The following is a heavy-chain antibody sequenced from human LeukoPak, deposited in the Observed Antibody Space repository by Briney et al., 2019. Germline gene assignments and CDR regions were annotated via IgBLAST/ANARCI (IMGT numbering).Heavy chain of an antibody. Sequence: GGSLRLSCAASGFTFSSYGMHWVRQAPGKGLEWVAVIWYDGSNKYFADSVKGRFTISRDNSKNTLYMQMTSLRAEDTAVYYCAKTRAAMVANYYFDYWGQGTLVTVSP. CDR3: AKTRAAMVANYYFDY. CDR1: GFTFSSYG. J-gene: IGHJ4*02. D-gene: IGHD5-18*01. CDR2: IWYDGSNK. V-gene: IGHV3-33*06.